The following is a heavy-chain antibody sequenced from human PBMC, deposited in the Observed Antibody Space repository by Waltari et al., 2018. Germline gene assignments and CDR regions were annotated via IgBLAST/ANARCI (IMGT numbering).Heavy chain of an antibody. D-gene: IGHD6-19*01. CDR1: GGSIYINNW. V-gene: IGHV4-4*02. Sequence: QVQLQESGPGLVKPLGTLSLTCAVPGGSIYINNWWSWVRQAPGKGLDWIGEIYHTGSTNYNPALKSRVTISVDKSRNHFSLNLTSVTVADTALYYCASRAVAGNNFDYWGQGRLVTVSS. CDR2: IYHTGST. J-gene: IGHJ4*02. CDR3: ASRAVAGNNFDY.